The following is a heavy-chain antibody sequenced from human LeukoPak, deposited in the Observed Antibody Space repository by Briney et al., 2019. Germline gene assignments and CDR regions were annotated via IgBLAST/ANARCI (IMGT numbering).Heavy chain of an antibody. CDR3: ARLPGYCSSNSCYKMTIPFDY. J-gene: IGHJ4*02. D-gene: IGHD2-2*02. Sequence: GGSLRLSCAASGFTFSSYSMNWVRQAPGKGLEWVSSISSSSSYIYYADSVKGRFTISRDNAKNSLYLQMNSLRAEDTAVYYCARLPGYCSSNSCYKMTIPFDYWGQGTLVTVSS. CDR2: ISSSSSYI. V-gene: IGHV3-21*01. CDR1: GFTFSSYS.